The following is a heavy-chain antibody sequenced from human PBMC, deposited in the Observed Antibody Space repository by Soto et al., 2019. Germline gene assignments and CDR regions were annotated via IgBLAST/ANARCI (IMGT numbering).Heavy chain of an antibody. Sequence: GVSVKVSCKASGYTFTSYGISWVRQAPGQGLEWMGWISAYNGNTNYAQKLQGRVTMTTDTSTSTAYMELRSLRSDDTAVYYCARVGLRRSGYYTVYFDYWGQGTLVTVSS. CDR3: ARVGLRRSGYYTVYFDY. CDR1: GYTFTSYG. J-gene: IGHJ4*02. CDR2: ISAYNGNT. V-gene: IGHV1-18*04. D-gene: IGHD3-3*01.